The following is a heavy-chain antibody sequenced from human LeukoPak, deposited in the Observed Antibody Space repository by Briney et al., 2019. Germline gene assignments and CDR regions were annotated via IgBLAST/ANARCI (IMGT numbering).Heavy chain of an antibody. CDR3: ARAYSYDNSHLDY. D-gene: IGHD5-18*01. J-gene: IGHJ4*02. CDR1: GGSISSGGYY. CDR2: IYYSGST. Sequence: SETLSLTCTVSGGSISSGGYYWSWIRRHPGKGLEWIGYIYYSGSTYYNPSLKSRVTISVDTSKNQFSLKLSSVTAADTAVYYCARAYSYDNSHLDYWGQGTLVTVSS. V-gene: IGHV4-31*03.